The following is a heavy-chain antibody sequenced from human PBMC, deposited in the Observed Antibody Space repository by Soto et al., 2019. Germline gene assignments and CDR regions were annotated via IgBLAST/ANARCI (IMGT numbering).Heavy chain of an antibody. J-gene: IGHJ5*02. D-gene: IGHD5-18*01. CDR3: THKPTKVTCWFDP. Sequence: QITLKESGPTLVKPTQTLTRTCTFSGFSLTTSGVGVGWIRQPPGKALEWLALIYWDDDKRYSPSLKSRLTITKDTSKNLVDPKITYMDPAYSSPYYCTHKPTKVTCWFDPWGQVTQFTVSS. CDR2: IYWDDDK. V-gene: IGHV2-5*02. CDR1: GFSLTTSGVG.